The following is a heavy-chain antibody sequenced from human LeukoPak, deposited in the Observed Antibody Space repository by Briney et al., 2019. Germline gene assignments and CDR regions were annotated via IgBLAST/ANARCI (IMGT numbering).Heavy chain of an antibody. D-gene: IGHD3-22*01. V-gene: IGHV4-59*08. CDR2: IYYSGST. CDR1: GGSISSYY. CDR3: ATLYFYYDSSGPKGVIRSEARKWYYFDY. J-gene: IGHJ4*02. Sequence: SETLSLTCTVSGGSISSYYWSWIRQPPGKGLEWIGYIYYSGSTNYNPSLKSRVTISVDTSKNQFSLKLSSVTAADTAVYYCATLYFYYDSSGPKGVIRSEARKWYYFDYWGQGTLVTVSS.